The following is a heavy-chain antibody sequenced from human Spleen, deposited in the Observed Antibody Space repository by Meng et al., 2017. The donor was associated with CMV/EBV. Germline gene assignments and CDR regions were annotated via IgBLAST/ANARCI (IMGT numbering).Heavy chain of an antibody. CDR2: IYYSGST. J-gene: IGHJ4*02. Sequence: GSLRRSCTVSGVSISAYYWSWIRQPTGKGLEWIGYIYYSGSTNYNPSLKSRVTISGDTSQKQFSLKLSSVTAADTAVYCCARSEDAYDSSGHLLYCFDYWGQGTLVTVSS. D-gene: IGHD3-22*01. CDR1: GVSISAYY. CDR3: ARSEDAYDSSGHLLYCFDY. V-gene: IGHV4-59*01.